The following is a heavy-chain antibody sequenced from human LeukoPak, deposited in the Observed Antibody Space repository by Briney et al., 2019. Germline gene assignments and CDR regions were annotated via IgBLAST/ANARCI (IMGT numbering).Heavy chain of an antibody. CDR3: AIRTGTTSRTSAFDV. CDR1: GFTFSSYS. Sequence: GGSLRLSCAASGFTFSSYSMNWVRQAPGKGLEWVSSISSSSSYIYYADSVKGRFTISRDNAKNSLYLQMNSLRAEDTAVYYCAIRTGTTSRTSAFDVWGQGTMVTVSS. J-gene: IGHJ3*01. V-gene: IGHV3-21*01. D-gene: IGHD1-7*01. CDR2: ISSSSSYI.